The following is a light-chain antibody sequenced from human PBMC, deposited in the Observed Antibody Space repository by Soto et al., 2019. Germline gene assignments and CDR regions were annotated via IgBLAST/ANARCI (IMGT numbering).Light chain of an antibody. J-gene: IGLJ7*01. CDR1: SGHSNYA. CDR2: VNSGGSH. CDR3: QTWGTGSAIVV. Sequence: QLVLTQSPSASASLGASVKLTCTLSSGHSNYAIAWHQQQPEKGPRYLMKVNSGGSHIKGDGIPDRFSGSSSGAERYLFISSLQSEDESDYYWQTWGTGSAIVVFGGGTQLTVL. V-gene: IGLV4-69*01.